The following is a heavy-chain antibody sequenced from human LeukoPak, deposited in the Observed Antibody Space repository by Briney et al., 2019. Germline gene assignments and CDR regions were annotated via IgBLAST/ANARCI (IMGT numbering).Heavy chain of an antibody. V-gene: IGHV3-48*03. Sequence: GGSLRLSCAASGFTFSSYEMNWVRQAPGKGLEWVSYIDSSSSTIYYADSVKGRFTVSRDNAKNSLDLQMNSLRADDTAVYYCVRDRGISFYFDYWGQGTLVTVSS. D-gene: IGHD3-16*02. CDR3: VRDRGISFYFDY. CDR2: IDSSSSTI. J-gene: IGHJ4*02. CDR1: GFTFSSYE.